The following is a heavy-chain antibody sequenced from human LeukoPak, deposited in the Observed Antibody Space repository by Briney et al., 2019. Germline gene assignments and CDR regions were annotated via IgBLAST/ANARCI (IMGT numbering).Heavy chain of an antibody. CDR1: GGSISSYC. Sequence: ASETLSLTCTVSGGSISSYCWSWIRQPPGKGLEWIGYIYYSGSTNYSPSLRSRVPISVDTSKNQFSLKLSSVTAADTAVYYCARDRRYSYGYDYWGQGTLITVSS. V-gene: IGHV4-59*01. CDR2: IYYSGST. J-gene: IGHJ4*02. D-gene: IGHD5-18*01. CDR3: ARDRRYSYGYDY.